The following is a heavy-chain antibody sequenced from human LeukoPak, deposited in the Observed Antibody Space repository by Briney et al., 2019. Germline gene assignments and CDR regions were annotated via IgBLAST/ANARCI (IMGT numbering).Heavy chain of an antibody. CDR1: GYTFTSYD. Sequence: GASVTVSCKASGYTFTSYDINWVRQATGQGLEWMGWMNPNSGNTGYAQKFQGRVTMTRNTSISTAYMELGSLRSEDTAVYYCARAHPTPIEQQHHYTADLYYYYYYGMDVWGQGTTVTVSS. J-gene: IGHJ6*02. V-gene: IGHV1-8*01. D-gene: IGHD2-2*02. CDR2: MNPNSGNT. CDR3: ARAHPTPIEQQHHYTADLYYYYYYGMDV.